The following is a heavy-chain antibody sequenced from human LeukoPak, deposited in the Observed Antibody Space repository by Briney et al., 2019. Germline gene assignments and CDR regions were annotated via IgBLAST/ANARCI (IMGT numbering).Heavy chain of an antibody. CDR3: AKGRTSELLWFGEPKDY. D-gene: IGHD3-10*01. CDR2: ISYDGSNK. J-gene: IGHJ4*02. Sequence: GRSLRLSCAASGFTFSNYAMHWVRQGPGKGLEWVAAISYDGSNKYYADSVKGQFTICRDNSKNTLYLQMNSLRAEDTAVYYCAKGRTSELLWFGEPKDYWGQGTLVTVSS. V-gene: IGHV3-30*04. CDR1: GFTFSNYA.